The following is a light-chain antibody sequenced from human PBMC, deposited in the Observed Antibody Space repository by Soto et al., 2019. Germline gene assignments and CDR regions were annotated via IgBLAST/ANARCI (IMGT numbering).Light chain of an antibody. J-gene: IGLJ1*01. Sequence: QSVLTQPPSASGTPGQRVTISCSGSSSNIGSNTVNWYQQLPGTAPKLLIYNNNQRLSGVPDRFSGSKSGTSASLAISGLQSEDEADYYCAAWDDSLNGLVFGTGTQLTVL. CDR3: AAWDDSLNGLV. CDR2: NNN. V-gene: IGLV1-44*01. CDR1: SSNIGSNT.